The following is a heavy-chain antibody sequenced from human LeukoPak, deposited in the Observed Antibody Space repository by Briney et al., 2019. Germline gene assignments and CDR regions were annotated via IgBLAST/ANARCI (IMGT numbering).Heavy chain of an antibody. Sequence: SETLSLTCTVSGGSISGYYLSWIRQSPEKGLEWIGYIYDSGTTNYNPSLKSRVTISVDTSKNQFSLKLSSVTAADTAVYYCARVWLGGSYDYWGQGTLVTVSS. V-gene: IGHV4-59*12. D-gene: IGHD1-26*01. J-gene: IGHJ4*02. CDR2: IYDSGTT. CDR1: GGSISGYY. CDR3: ARVWLGGSYDY.